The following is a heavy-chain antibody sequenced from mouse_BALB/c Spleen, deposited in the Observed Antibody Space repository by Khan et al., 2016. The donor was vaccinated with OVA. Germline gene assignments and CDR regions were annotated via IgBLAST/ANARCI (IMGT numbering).Heavy chain of an antibody. CDR1: GYSITSGYV. J-gene: IGHJ2*01. Sequence: EVQLQESGPGLVKPSQSLSLTCTVTGYSITSGYVWNWIRQFPGNKLEWMCFVSYSGSTNYNQSLKSRISITRATSNNTSFMQLNSVTTEDTATYYCARTARLKYWGQGTTLTVSS. V-gene: IGHV3-2*02. CDR2: VSYSGST. D-gene: IGHD1-2*01. CDR3: ARTARLKY.